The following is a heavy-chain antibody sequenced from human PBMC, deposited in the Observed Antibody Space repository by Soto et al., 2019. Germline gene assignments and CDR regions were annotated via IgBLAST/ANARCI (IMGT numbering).Heavy chain of an antibody. CDR2: ISAYNGNT. CDR3: ATYDSSGYSIDY. V-gene: IGHV1-18*01. Sequence: ASVKVSCKASGYTFTSYGISWVRQAPGQGLEWMGWISAYNGNTNYAQKLQGRVTITTDTSTSTAYMELSSLRSEDTAVYYCATYDSSGYSIDYWGQGTLVTVSS. CDR1: GYTFTSYG. J-gene: IGHJ4*02. D-gene: IGHD3-22*01.